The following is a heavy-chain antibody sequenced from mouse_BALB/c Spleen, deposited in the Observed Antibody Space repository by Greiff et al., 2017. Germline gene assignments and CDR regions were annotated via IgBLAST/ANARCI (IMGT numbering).Heavy chain of an antibody. Sequence: EVQLQQSGPGLVKPSQSLSLTCSVTGYSITSGYYWNWIRQFPGNKLEWMGYISYDGSNNYNPSLKNRISITRDTSKNQFFLKLNSVTTEDTATYYCAREDGYYGWFAYWGQGTLVTVSA. V-gene: IGHV3-6*02. CDR1: GYSITSGYY. J-gene: IGHJ3*01. CDR2: ISYDGSN. D-gene: IGHD2-3*01. CDR3: AREDGYYGWFAY.